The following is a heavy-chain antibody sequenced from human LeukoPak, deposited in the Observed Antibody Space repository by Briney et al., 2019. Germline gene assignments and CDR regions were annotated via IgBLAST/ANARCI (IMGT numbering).Heavy chain of an antibody. CDR1: GFTFSRNW. Sequence: GGSLRLSCVASGFTFSRNWMSWVRQAPGKGLEWVVFIRYDGSNKYYADSVKGRFTISRDNSKNTLYLQMNSLRAEDTAVYYCATWTYPLWFGELLAFDYWGQGTLVTVSS. V-gene: IGHV3-30*02. CDR3: ATWTYPLWFGELLAFDY. J-gene: IGHJ4*02. D-gene: IGHD3-10*01. CDR2: IRYDGSNK.